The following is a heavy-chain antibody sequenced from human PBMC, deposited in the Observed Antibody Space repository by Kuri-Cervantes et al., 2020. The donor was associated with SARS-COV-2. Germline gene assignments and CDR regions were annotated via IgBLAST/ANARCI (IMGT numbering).Heavy chain of an antibody. CDR3: ARDQYDFWSGYLRGIGDV. D-gene: IGHD3-3*01. CDR1: GFTFSSYA. Sequence: GESLKISCAASGFTFSSYAMHWVRQAPGKGLEWVAVISYDGSNKYYADSVKGRFTISRDNSKNTLYLQMNSPRAEDTAVYYCARDQYDFWSGYLRGIGDVWGQGTTVTVSS. CDR2: ISYDGSNK. V-gene: IGHV3-30-3*01. J-gene: IGHJ6*02.